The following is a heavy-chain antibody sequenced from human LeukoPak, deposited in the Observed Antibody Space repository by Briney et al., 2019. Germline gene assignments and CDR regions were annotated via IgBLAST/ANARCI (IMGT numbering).Heavy chain of an antibody. D-gene: IGHD2-2*01. CDR3: ARDSTDDSRFDP. Sequence: GGSLRLSCAASGFTFSSYAMHWVRQAPGKGLEWVAVISYDGSNKYYADSVKGRFTISRDNSKNTLYLQMNSLRAEDTAVYYCARDSTDDSRFDPWGQGTLVTVSS. V-gene: IGHV3-30-3*01. CDR2: ISYDGSNK. J-gene: IGHJ5*02. CDR1: GFTFSSYA.